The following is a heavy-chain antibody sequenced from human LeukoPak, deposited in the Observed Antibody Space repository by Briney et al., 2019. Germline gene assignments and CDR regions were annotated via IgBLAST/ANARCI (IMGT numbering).Heavy chain of an antibody. Sequence: GGSLRLSCAASGLTFSNYAMTWVRQAPGKGLEWVSSISSSSSYIYYADSVKGRFTISRDTAKNSLYLQMNNLRAEDTALYYCARNNDMDVWGQGTTVIVSS. CDR2: ISSSSSYI. J-gene: IGHJ6*02. D-gene: IGHD1/OR15-1a*01. V-gene: IGHV3-21*04. CDR3: ARNNDMDV. CDR1: GLTFSNYA.